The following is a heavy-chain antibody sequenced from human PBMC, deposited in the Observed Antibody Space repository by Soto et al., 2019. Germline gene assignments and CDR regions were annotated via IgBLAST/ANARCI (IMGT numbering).Heavy chain of an antibody. J-gene: IGHJ4*02. CDR1: GFTVSSRY. V-gene: IGHV3-53*01. CDR2: IYTGGRT. CDR3: ARGVTVGVTGPDY. Sequence: EVQLVVSGGGLIQPGGSLRLSCAAPGFTVSSRYMSWVRQAPGQGLEWVSVIYTGGRTFYADSVKGRFTISRDNSKNTLYLQMDSLRAEDTAVYYCARGVTVGVTGPDYWGQGNLVTVSS. D-gene: IGHD1-20*01.